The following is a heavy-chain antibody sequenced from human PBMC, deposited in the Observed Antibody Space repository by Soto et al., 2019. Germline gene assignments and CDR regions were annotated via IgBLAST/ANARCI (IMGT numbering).Heavy chain of an antibody. CDR1: EFTFGSHA. V-gene: IGHV3-23*01. CDR3: AKAAIPGDVLIHFDY. J-gene: IGHJ4*02. CDR2: ISGNGGST. D-gene: IGHD3-16*01. Sequence: GGSLRLSCAASEFTFGSHAMSWVRQAPGKGLEWVSVISGNGGSTYYADSMKGRFTISRDNSKSTLYLQLNSLRAEDTAVYYCAKAAIPGDVLIHFDYWGQGTLVTVSS.